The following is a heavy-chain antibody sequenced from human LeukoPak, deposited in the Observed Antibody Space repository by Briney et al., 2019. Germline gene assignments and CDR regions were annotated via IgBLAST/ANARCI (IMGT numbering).Heavy chain of an antibody. Sequence: SETLSLTCTVSGGSISSGDYYWSRIRQHPGKGLEWIGYTHYSGNGYYNPSLKSRVTISVDTSKSQFSLKLSSVTAADTAVYYCARAILTPSGFVWHFDLWGRGTLVTVSS. CDR1: GGSISSGDYY. D-gene: IGHD3-3*01. CDR3: ARAILTPSGFVWHFDL. J-gene: IGHJ2*01. CDR2: THYSGNG. V-gene: IGHV4-31*03.